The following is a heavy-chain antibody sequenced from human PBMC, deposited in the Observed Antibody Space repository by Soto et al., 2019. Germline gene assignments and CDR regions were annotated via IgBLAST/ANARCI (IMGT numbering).Heavy chain of an antibody. V-gene: IGHV4-34*01. CDR2: VNHGGIT. J-gene: IGHJ4*02. CDR3: ARVHSGLDY. Sequence: QVQLQQWGAGLLKPSETLSLTCAVYGGSFSAYYWCWIRQPPGKGLEWIGEVNHGGITNYNPSLKSRVTISVDTSQNQFSLRLTSVTAADTAVYYCARVHSGLDYWGQGTLVTVSS. D-gene: IGHD2-15*01. CDR1: GGSFSAYY.